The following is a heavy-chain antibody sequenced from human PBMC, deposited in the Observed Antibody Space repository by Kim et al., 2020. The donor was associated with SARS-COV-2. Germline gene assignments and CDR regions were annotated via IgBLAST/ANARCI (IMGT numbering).Heavy chain of an antibody. CDR1: GGSISSGGYY. CDR2: IYYSGST. V-gene: IGHV4-31*03. D-gene: IGHD2-8*01. J-gene: IGHJ6*02. Sequence: SETLSLTCTVSGGSISSGGYYWSWIRQHPGKGLEWIGYIYYSGSTYYNPSLKSRVTISVDTSKNQFSLKLSSVTAADTAVYYCARDRQLVYATIYYYYGMDVWGQGTTVTVSS. CDR3: ARDRQLVYATIYYYYGMDV.